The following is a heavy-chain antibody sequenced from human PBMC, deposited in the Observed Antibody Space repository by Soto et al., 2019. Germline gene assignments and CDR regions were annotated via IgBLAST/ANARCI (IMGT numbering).Heavy chain of an antibody. CDR2: ISYDGSNK. D-gene: IGHD3-10*01. CDR1: GFTFSSYG. V-gene: IGHV3-30*18. J-gene: IGHJ6*02. Sequence: GGSLRLSCAASGFTFSSYGMHWVRQAPGKGLEWVAVISYDGSNKYYADSVKGRFTISRDNSKNTLYLQMNSLRAEDTAVYYCAKDDGSGSPNHDYYYYGMDVWGQGTTVTVSS. CDR3: AKDDGSGSPNHDYYYYGMDV.